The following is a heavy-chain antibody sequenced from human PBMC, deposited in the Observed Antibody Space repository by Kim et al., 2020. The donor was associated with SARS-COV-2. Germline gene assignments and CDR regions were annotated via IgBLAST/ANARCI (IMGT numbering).Heavy chain of an antibody. Sequence: KFQGRVTITADESTSTAYMELSSLRSEDTAVYYCARDFPYSSSWYGAFDIWGQGTMVTVSS. J-gene: IGHJ3*02. D-gene: IGHD6-13*01. CDR3: ARDFPYSSSWYGAFDI. V-gene: IGHV1-69*01.